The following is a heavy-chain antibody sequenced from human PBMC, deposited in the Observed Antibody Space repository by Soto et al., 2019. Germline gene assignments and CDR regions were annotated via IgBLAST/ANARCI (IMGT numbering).Heavy chain of an antibody. V-gene: IGHV3-48*02. J-gene: IGHJ4*02. Sequence: PGGSLRLSWAASGFIFSYYSMNWVRQFPGKGLEWIAYIDGGSSAIHYTDSVKGRFTISRDNARNSLYLQMNSLRDEDTAVYYCTREGSWGRGTQVTVSS. CDR3: TREGS. CDR2: IDGGSSAI. CDR1: GFIFSYYS.